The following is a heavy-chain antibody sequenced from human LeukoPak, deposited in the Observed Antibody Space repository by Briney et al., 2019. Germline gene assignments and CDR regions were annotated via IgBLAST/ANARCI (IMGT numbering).Heavy chain of an antibody. CDR3: ARSIPYGTTWYGRSDY. Sequence: KPDGTTKFYVDSVKGRFTISRDNALNSLYLQTNSLRAEDTAIYYCARSIPYGTTWYGRSDYWGQGTLVTVSS. D-gene: IGHD6-13*01. J-gene: IGHJ4*02. V-gene: IGHV3-7*03. CDR2: KPDGTTK.